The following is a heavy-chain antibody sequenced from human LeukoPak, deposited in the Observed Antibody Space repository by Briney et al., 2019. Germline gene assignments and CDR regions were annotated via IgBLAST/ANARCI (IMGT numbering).Heavy chain of an antibody. CDR1: GFTFSDYY. CDR2: ISGSGSTT. D-gene: IGHD3-22*01. CDR3: ARGRPLRISLTVVVDF. V-gene: IGHV3-11*01. J-gene: IGHJ4*02. Sequence: PGGSLRLSCAGSGFTFSDYYMSWIRQAPGKGLEWLSYISGSGSTTYYADSVKGRFTISRDNAKNSLYLQMNSLRAEDTALYYCARGRPLRISLTVVVDFWGRGTLVTVPS.